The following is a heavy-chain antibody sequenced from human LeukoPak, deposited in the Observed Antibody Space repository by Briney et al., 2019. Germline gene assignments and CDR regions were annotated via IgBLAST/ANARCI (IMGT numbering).Heavy chain of an antibody. D-gene: IGHD6-13*01. J-gene: IGHJ4*02. Sequence: SETMSLTCTVSGGSISSYYRSWIRQPPGKGLEWIGYIYYSGSTNYNPSPKSRVTMSVDTSKNQFFLKLSSVTAADTAVYYCARLRVGAAGIDYWGQGTLVTVSS. CDR3: ARLRVGAAGIDY. CDR2: IYYSGST. V-gene: IGHV4-59*08. CDR1: GGSISSYY.